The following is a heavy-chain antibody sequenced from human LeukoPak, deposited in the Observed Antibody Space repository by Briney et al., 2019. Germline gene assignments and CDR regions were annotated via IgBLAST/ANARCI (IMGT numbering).Heavy chain of an antibody. CDR2: INHSGST. J-gene: IGHJ6*03. CDR1: GGSFSGYY. D-gene: IGHD3-3*01. Sequence: SETLSLTCAVYGGSFSGYYWSWIRQPPGKGLEWIGEINHSGSTNYNPSLKSRVTISVDTSKNQFSLKLSSVTAADTAVYYCARVINYDFWSGYSRYYYYYMDVWGKGTTVTVSS. V-gene: IGHV4-34*01. CDR3: ARVINYDFWSGYSRYYYYYMDV.